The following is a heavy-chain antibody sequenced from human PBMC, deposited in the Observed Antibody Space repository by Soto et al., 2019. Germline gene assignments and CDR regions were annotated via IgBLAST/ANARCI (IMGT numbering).Heavy chain of an antibody. CDR2: ISSDGNNK. CDR3: ARGLSIN. Sequence: QVQLVESGGGVVQPGRSLRLSCVASGFTFRTYSMHWVRQAPGKGLEWVAVISSDGNNKDYADSVKGRFTISRDNSKNTLYLQMDSPRAEDTAIYYCARGLSINWGQGTLVTVSS. J-gene: IGHJ4*02. V-gene: IGHV3-30-3*01. CDR1: GFTFRTYS. D-gene: IGHD2-21*01.